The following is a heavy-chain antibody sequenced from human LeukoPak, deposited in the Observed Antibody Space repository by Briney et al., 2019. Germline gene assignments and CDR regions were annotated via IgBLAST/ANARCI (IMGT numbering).Heavy chain of an antibody. D-gene: IGHD6-13*01. CDR2: IYYSGST. V-gene: IGHV4-59*12. J-gene: IGHJ4*02. CDR1: GGSISSYY. CDR3: ARAFHLSSSWYGYYFDY. Sequence: SETLSLTCTVSGGSISSYYWSWIRQPPGKGLEWIGYIYYSGSTNYNPSLKSRVTISVDTSKNQFSLKLSSVTAADTAVYYCARAFHLSSSWYGYYFDYWGQGTLVTVSS.